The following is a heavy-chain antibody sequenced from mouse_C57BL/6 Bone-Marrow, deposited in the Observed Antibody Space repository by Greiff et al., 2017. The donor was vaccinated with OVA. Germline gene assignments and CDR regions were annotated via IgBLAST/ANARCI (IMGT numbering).Heavy chain of an antibody. D-gene: IGHD1-2*01. V-gene: IGHV5-15*01. J-gene: IGHJ4*01. Sequence: EVKLVESGGGLVQPGGSLKLSCAASGFTFSDSGMAWVRQAPRKGPEWVAFISHLASSIYYADTVTGRVTISRENAKNTLYRVMSSLRSEDTAMYYCARRCYGLYYAMDYWGQGTSVTVSS. CDR1: GFTFSDSG. CDR3: ARRCYGLYYAMDY. CDR2: ISHLASSI.